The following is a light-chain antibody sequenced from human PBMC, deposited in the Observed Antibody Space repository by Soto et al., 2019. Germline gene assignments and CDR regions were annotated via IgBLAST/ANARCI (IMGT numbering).Light chain of an antibody. CDR1: QSISSW. CDR3: QQYNSYPLT. CDR2: DAS. Sequence: DIQMTQSPSTLSASVGDRVTITCRASQSISSWLAWYQQKPGKTPKVLIRDASSLESGVPPRFSGSGSGTEFTLTINTLQPDDFATYYCQQYNSYPLTFGGGTKVEI. V-gene: IGKV1-5*01. J-gene: IGKJ4*01.